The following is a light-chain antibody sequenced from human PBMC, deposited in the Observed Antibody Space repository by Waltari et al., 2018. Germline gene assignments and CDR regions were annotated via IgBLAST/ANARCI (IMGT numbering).Light chain of an antibody. J-gene: IGKJ4*01. CDR1: QSLLHSNGYNY. Sequence: DIVMTQSPLSLPVTPGEPASISCRSSQSLLHSNGYNYLDWYLQKPGQSPQLLIYLGSNRASGVPDRFSGSKSGNTASLTISGLQAEDEADYYCSSYTSSITLLFGGGTK. CDR3: SSYTSSITLL. V-gene: IGKV2-28*01. CDR2: LGS.